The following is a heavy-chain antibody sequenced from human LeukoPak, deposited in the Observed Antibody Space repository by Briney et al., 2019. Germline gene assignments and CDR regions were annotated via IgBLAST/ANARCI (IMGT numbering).Heavy chain of an antibody. D-gene: IGHD6-6*01. CDR1: GYSFSSYW. J-gene: IGHJ4*02. V-gene: IGHV5-51*01. Sequence: GESLKISCKGSGYSFSSYWIGWVRQMPGKGLGWMGIIYPGDSDTRYSSSFQGQVTISGDKSISTAYLQWSSLKASDTAMYYCARQGYSSSSRFDYWGQGTLVTVSS. CDR2: IYPGDSDT. CDR3: ARQGYSSSSRFDY.